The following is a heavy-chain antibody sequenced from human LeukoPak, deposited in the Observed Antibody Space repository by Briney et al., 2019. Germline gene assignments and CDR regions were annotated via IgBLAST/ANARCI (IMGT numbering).Heavy chain of an antibody. V-gene: IGHV4-34*01. D-gene: IGHD3-10*01. J-gene: IGHJ4*02. CDR2: INHSGSA. CDR3: ARGTMIRGAAPDN. Sequence: SETLSLTCAVSAGSFSGYYWSWIRQSPGKGLEWIGEINHSGSANYSPSLRSRVTISVDTSKNQFSLNLRSVTASDTAVYYCARGTMIRGAAPDNWGQGTLVTVSS. CDR1: AGSFSGYY.